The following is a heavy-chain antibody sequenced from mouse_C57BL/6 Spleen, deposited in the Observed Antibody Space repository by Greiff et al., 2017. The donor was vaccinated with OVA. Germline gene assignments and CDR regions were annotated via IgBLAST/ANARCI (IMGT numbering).Heavy chain of an antibody. D-gene: IGHD2-2*01. V-gene: IGHV1-52*01. CDR3: ARSTMVTTKEVDYFDY. J-gene: IGHJ2*01. Sequence: QVQLQQPGAELVRPGSSVKLSCTASGYTFTSYWMHWVKQRPIQGLEWIGNIDPSDSETHYNQKFKDKATLTVDKSSSTAYMQLSSLTSEDSAVYYCARSTMVTTKEVDYFDYWGQGTTLTVSS. CDR1: GYTFTSYW. CDR2: IDPSDSET.